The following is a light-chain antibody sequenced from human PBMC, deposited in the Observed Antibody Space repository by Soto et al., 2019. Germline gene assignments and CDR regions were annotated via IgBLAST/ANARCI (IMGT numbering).Light chain of an antibody. CDR3: QRYYSVSRT. V-gene: IGKV1-27*01. J-gene: IGKJ1*01. Sequence: DIQMTQSPSSLSASVGDRVTITCRASQGINNYLAWYQQIPGKSPKLLIYEASILQSGVPSRFSGSGSGTDFTLTISRLQPEDVATYYCQRYYSVSRTFGQGTKVEI. CDR1: QGINNY. CDR2: EAS.